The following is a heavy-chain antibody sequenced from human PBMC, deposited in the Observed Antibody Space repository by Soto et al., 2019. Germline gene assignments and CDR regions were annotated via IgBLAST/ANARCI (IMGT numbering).Heavy chain of an antibody. D-gene: IGHD3-9*01. J-gene: IGHJ4*02. CDR1: GYTFNRYD. CDR3: ARERTYFGDY. V-gene: IGHV1-8*01. Sequence: QVQLVQSGAEVKKPGASVKVSCKASGYTFNRYDINWVRQATGQGLEWMGGMNPNSGNTGYAQKFQGRVTMTRNTSISTAYMELSSLRYEDTAVYYCARERTYFGDYWGQGTLVTVSS. CDR2: MNPNSGNT.